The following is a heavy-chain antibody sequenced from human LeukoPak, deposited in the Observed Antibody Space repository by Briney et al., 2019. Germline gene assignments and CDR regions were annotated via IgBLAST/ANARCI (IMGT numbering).Heavy chain of an antibody. Sequence: GSLRLSCTASGFTTRVYAMSWVRQAPGKGLESVASIIYDGRHTYYAASVKGRLTISRDKSQNTLYLQMNSLRAEDTALYYCAKDGLSYDGSTHVYYFQSLGQGTLVTVSS. CDR1: GFTTRVYA. CDR3: AKDGLSYDGSTHVYYFQS. J-gene: IGHJ4*02. V-gene: IGHV3-23*01. D-gene: IGHD3-22*01. CDR2: IIYDGRHT.